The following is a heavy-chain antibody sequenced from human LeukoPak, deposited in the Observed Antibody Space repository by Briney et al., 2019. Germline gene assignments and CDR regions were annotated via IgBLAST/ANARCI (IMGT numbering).Heavy chain of an antibody. D-gene: IGHD3-10*01. V-gene: IGHV4-61*02. CDR3: ARAPYYYGSGSYSHLGNFDY. CDR1: GGSISSGSYY. CDR2: IYTSGST. J-gene: IGHJ4*02. Sequence: PSQTLSLTCTVSGGSISSGSYYWSWIRQPAGKGLEWIGRIYTSGSTNYNPSLKSRVTISVDTSKNQFSLKLSSVTAADTAVYYCARAPYYYGSGSYSHLGNFDYWGQGTLITVSS.